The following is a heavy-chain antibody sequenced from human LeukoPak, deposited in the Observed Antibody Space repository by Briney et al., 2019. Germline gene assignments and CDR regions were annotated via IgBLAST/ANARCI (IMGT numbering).Heavy chain of an antibody. V-gene: IGHV1-69*02. J-gene: IGHJ6*03. CDR2: IIPILGIA. CDR3: ARTYAPYYYYYYYMDV. D-gene: IGHD2-8*01. CDR1: GGTFSSYT. Sequence: SVKVSCKASGGTFSSYTISWVRQAPGQGLEWMGRIIPILGIANYAQKFQGRVTINADKSTSTAYMELSSLRSEDTAVYYCARTYAPYYYYYYYMDVWGKGTTVTVSS.